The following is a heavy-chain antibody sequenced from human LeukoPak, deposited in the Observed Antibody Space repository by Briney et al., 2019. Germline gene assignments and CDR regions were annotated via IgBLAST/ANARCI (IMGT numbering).Heavy chain of an antibody. V-gene: IGHV4-59*01. D-gene: IGHD3-3*02. CDR1: GGSISSYY. Sequence: PSETLSLTCTVSGGSISSYYWSWIRQPPGKGLEWIGYIYHSGSIKYNPSLKSRVTISVDTSKNQFSLKLNSVTAADTAVYYCASAHFWSGYYPLDYWGQGTLVTVSS. CDR3: ASAHFWSGYYPLDY. J-gene: IGHJ4*02. CDR2: IYHSGSI.